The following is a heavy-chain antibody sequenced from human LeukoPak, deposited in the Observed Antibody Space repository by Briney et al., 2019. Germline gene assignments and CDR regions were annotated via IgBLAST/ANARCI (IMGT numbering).Heavy chain of an antibody. CDR3: AREGDDFWSGYHNWFDP. J-gene: IGHJ5*02. D-gene: IGHD3-3*01. CDR2: IIPIFGTA. V-gene: IGHV1-69*05. Sequence: ASVKVSCKASGGTFSSYAISWVRQAPGQGLEWMGGIIPIFGTANYAQKFQGRVTITTDESTSTAYMELSSLRSEDTAAYYCAREGDDFWSGYHNWFDPWGQGTLVTVSS. CDR1: GGTFSSYA.